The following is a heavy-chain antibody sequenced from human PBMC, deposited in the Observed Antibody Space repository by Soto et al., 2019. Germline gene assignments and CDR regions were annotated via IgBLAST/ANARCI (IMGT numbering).Heavy chain of an antibody. V-gene: IGHV1-69*13. D-gene: IGHD3-22*01. J-gene: IGHJ4*02. Sequence: GASVKVSCKASGGTFSSYAISWVRQAPGQGLEWMGGIIPIFGTANYAQKFQGRVTITADESTSTAYMELSSLRAEDTAVYYCAKWSHYDSSGLFDYWGQGTLVTVSS. CDR1: GGTFSSYA. CDR2: IIPIFGTA. CDR3: AKWSHYDSSGLFDY.